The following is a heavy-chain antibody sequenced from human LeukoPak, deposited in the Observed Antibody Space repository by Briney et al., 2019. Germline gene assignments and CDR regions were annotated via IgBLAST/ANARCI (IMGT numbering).Heavy chain of an antibody. CDR3: ARQGVDIWFDP. CDR2: IYHSGST. V-gene: IGHV4-38-2*02. D-gene: IGHD2-2*03. J-gene: IGHJ5*02. Sequence: SETLSLTCTVSGYSISSGYYWGWIRQPPGKGLEWIGSIYHSGSTYYNPSLKSRVTISVDTSKNQFSLKLSSVTAADTAVYYCARQGVDIWFDPWGQGTLVTVSS. CDR1: GYSISSGYY.